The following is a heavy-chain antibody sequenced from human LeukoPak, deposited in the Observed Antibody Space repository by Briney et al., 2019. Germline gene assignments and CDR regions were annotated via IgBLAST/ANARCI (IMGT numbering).Heavy chain of an antibody. Sequence: SETLSLTCAVSGGSFSGYYWSWIRQPPGKGLEWIGEINHSGSTNYNPSLKSRVTISVDTSKNQFSLKLSSVTAADTAVYYCARGREGATPFDYWGQGTLVTVSS. CDR1: GGSFSGYY. J-gene: IGHJ4*02. V-gene: IGHV4-34*01. D-gene: IGHD1-26*01. CDR2: INHSGST. CDR3: ARGREGATPFDY.